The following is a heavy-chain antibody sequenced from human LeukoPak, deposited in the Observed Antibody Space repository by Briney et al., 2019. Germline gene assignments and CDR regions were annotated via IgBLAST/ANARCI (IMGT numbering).Heavy chain of an antibody. Sequence: GGSLRLSCAASGFTFSSYGMSWVRQAPGKGLEWVSAISDSGGSTYYADSAKGRFTISRDTSKNTLYLQMNSLRAEDTAVHYCAKELRSQTFDYWGQGTLVTVSS. CDR1: GFTFSSYG. CDR3: AKELRSQTFDY. V-gene: IGHV3-23*01. CDR2: ISDSGGST. D-gene: IGHD4-17*01. J-gene: IGHJ4*02.